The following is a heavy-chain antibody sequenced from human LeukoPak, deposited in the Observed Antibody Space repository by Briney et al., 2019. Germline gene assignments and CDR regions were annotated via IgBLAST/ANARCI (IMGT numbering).Heavy chain of an antibody. V-gene: IGHV4-4*07. J-gene: IGHJ5*02. CDR1: GGSISTYY. D-gene: IGHD5-24*01. CDR2: IYSSGST. Sequence: SETLSLTCTVSGGSISTYYWSWIRQFAGKGLEWIGRIYSSGSTNYNPSLKSRVTISVDTSKNQFSLKLSSVTAADTAVYYCARESLTWLQSRTSWFDPWGQGTLVTVSS. CDR3: ARESLTWLQSRTSWFDP.